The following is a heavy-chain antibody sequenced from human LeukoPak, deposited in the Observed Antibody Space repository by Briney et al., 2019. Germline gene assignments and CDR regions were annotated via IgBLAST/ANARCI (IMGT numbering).Heavy chain of an antibody. D-gene: IGHD2-2*01. J-gene: IGHJ3*02. CDR2: ISGSGGST. CDR3: ASDEGYCSSTSCSLGAFDI. V-gene: IGHV3-23*01. Sequence: GGSLRLSCAASGFTFSSYAMSWVRQAPGKGLEWVSAISGSGGSTYYADSVKGRFTISRDNSKNTLYLQMNSLRAEDTAVYYCASDEGYCSSTSCSLGAFDIWGQGTMVTVSS. CDR1: GFTFSSYA.